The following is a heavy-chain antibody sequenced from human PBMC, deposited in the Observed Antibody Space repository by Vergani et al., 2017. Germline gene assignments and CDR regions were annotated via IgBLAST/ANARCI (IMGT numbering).Heavy chain of an antibody. CDR3: ANSVIAGNVGVAYFGMDV. Sequence: QVQLVESGGGVVQPGGSLRLSCAASGFTFSSYGMHWVRQAPDKGLEWVAFIRYDGNNKYYADSVKGRFTISRDNSKNTLYLQMNSLRTEDTAVYYCANSVIAGNVGVAYFGMDVWGRGTTVTVSS. J-gene: IGHJ6*02. V-gene: IGHV3-30*02. CDR2: IRYDGNNK. D-gene: IGHD2/OR15-2a*01. CDR1: GFTFSSYG.